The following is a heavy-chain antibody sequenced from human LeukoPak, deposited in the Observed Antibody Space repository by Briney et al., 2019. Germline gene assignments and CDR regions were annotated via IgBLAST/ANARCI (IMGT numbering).Heavy chain of an antibody. D-gene: IGHD5-24*01. Sequence: GGSLRLSCAVSGFTFSGNQMDWVRQVPGKGLEWVSVIYNDGYTYYTDSVKGRFTISRDNSKNILFLQMNSLKPEDTALYYCARDPGDGYGHFDYGGQGTLVTVS. J-gene: IGHJ4*02. CDR3: ARDPGDGYGHFDY. CDR1: GFTFSGNQ. V-gene: IGHV3-66*02. CDR2: IYNDGYT.